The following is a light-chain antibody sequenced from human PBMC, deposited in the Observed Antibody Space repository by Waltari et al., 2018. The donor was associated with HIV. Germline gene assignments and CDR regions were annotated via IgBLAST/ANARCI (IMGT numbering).Light chain of an antibody. Sequence: QSVLTQPPSASGTPGQRVTISCSGSSSNIGSNPVNWYQQLPGTAPKLLIYNNNQRPSGVPDRFSGSKSGTSASLAISGLQSEDEADYYCAAWDDSLNGFVVFGGGTKLTVL. CDR3: AAWDDSLNGFVV. J-gene: IGLJ2*01. CDR1: SSNIGSNP. V-gene: IGLV1-44*01. CDR2: NNN.